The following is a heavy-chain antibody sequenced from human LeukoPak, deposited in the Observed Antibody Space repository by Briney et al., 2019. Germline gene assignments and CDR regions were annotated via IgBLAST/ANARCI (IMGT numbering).Heavy chain of an antibody. V-gene: IGHV3-73*01. CDR2: IRSKANSYAT. CDR1: GFTFSGSA. Sequence: PGGSLRLSCAASGFTFSGSAMHWVRQASGKGLEWVGRIRSKANSYATAYAASVKGRFTISRDDSKNTAYLQMNSLRAEDTAVYYCAREEGQYDILTGPYYYCMDVWGKGTTVTISS. D-gene: IGHD3-9*01. J-gene: IGHJ6*03. CDR3: AREEGQYDILTGPYYYCMDV.